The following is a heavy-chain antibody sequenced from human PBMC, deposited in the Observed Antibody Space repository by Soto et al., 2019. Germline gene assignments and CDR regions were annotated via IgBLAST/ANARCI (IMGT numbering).Heavy chain of an antibody. CDR2: TYYSGST. D-gene: IGHD3-10*01. J-gene: IGHJ4*02. Sequence: SETMSLTCPVSGDSISSGDYYWTWIRQPPGKGLQYIGYTYYSGSTDYNPSLKGRVTLLVDTSKNQYSLKLSAVTAADTAVYYCARDNMFRGLFDYWGPGTLVTVSS. CDR3: ARDNMFRGLFDY. V-gene: IGHV4-30-4*01. CDR1: GDSISSGDYY.